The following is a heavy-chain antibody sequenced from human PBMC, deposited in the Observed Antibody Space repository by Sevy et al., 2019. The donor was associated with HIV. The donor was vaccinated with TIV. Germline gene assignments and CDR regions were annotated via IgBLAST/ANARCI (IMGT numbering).Heavy chain of an antibody. D-gene: IGHD3-3*01. J-gene: IGHJ3*02. Sequence: GGSLRLSCVASGFTFSSYAMNWVRQAPGKGLEWVSSISGSGGSPYYAVSVKGRFIISRDNSKNMLYLQMNSLRAEDTAIYYCAKDLIFAVGEAFDIWGQGTMVTVSS. CDR3: AKDLIFAVGEAFDI. V-gene: IGHV3-23*01. CDR1: GFTFSSYA. CDR2: ISGSGGSP.